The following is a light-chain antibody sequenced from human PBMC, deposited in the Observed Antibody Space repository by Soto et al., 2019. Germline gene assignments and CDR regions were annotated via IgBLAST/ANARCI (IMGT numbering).Light chain of an antibody. CDR2: DVS. CDR1: SSDVGGYSY. V-gene: IGLV2-11*01. Sequence: QSALPQPRSVSGSPGQSVTISCTGTSSDVGGYSYVSWYQQHPGKAPKLMIYDVSKRPSGVPDRFSGSKSGNTASLTISGLQAEDEADYYCCSYAGSFRVFGTGTKVTVL. CDR3: CSYAGSFRV. J-gene: IGLJ1*01.